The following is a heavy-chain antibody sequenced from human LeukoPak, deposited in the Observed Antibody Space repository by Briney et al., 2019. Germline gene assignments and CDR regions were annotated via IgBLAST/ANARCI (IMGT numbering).Heavy chain of an antibody. CDR3: AKYDMEGSYFDY. V-gene: IGHV3-48*01. Sequence: GGSLRLSCAASGFTFSSYSMNWVRQAPGKGLEWVSYISSSSSTIYYADSVKGRFTISRDNSKNTLYLQMNSLRAEDTAVYYCAKYDMEGSYFDYWGQGTLVTVSS. CDR2: ISSSSSTI. J-gene: IGHJ4*02. CDR1: GFTFSSYS. D-gene: IGHD3-9*01.